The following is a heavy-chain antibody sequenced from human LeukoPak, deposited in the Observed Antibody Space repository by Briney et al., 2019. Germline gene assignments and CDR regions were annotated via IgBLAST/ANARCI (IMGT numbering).Heavy chain of an antibody. D-gene: IGHD3-22*01. J-gene: IGHJ4*02. CDR1: GGSISSYY. CDR2: IYYSGST. Sequence: SETLSLTCTVSGGSISSYYWSWIRQPPGKGLEWIGYIYYSGSTNYNPSLKSRVTISIDTSKNQFSLKLSSVTAADTAVYYCARHALNYYDSSGYYPFDYWGQGTLVTVSS. V-gene: IGHV4-59*08. CDR3: ARHALNYYDSSGYYPFDY.